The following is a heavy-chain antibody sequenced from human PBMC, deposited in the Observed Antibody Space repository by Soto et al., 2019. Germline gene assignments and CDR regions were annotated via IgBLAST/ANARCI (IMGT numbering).Heavy chain of an antibody. J-gene: IGHJ5*02. CDR1: GGSISSYY. CDR3: ARIITILGFDP. D-gene: IGHD3-3*01. CDR2: IYYSGST. V-gene: IGHV4-59*01. Sequence: PSETLSLTCTVSGGSISSYYWSWIRQPPGKGLEWIGYIYYSGSTNYNPSLKSRVTISVDTSKNQFSLKLSSVTAADTAVYYCARIITILGFDPWGQGILVTVSS.